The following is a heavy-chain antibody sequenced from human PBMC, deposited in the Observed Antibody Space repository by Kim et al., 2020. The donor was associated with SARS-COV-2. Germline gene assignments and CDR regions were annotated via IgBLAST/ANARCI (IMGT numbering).Heavy chain of an antibody. J-gene: IGHJ3*02. CDR3: AKGTARRWELGAFDI. D-gene: IGHD1-26*01. Sequence: GGSLRLSCAASGFTFGDYAMHWVRQAPGKGLEWVSGISWNSGSIGYADSVKGRFTISRDNAKNSLYLQMNSLRAEDTALYYCAKGTARRWELGAFDIWGQGTMVTVSS. CDR2: ISWNSGSI. V-gene: IGHV3-9*01. CDR1: GFTFGDYA.